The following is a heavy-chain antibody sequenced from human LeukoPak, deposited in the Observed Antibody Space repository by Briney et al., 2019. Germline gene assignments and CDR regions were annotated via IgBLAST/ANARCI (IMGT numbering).Heavy chain of an antibody. CDR1: GYTFTSYY. D-gene: IGHD6-19*01. J-gene: IGHJ4*02. CDR2: INPSGGST. CDR3: ARSLSSGSFDY. V-gene: IGHV1-46*01. Sequence: GASVTVSCMASGYTFTSYYMHWVRQAPGPGLESMGIINPSGGSTSYAQKFQGRVTMTRDTSTSTGYMELSSLRSEDTAVYYCARSLSSGSFDYWGQGTLVTVSS.